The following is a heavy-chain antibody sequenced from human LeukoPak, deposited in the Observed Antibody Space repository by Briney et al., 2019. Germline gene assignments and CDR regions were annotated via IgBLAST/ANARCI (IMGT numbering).Heavy chain of an antibody. J-gene: IGHJ4*02. CDR2: IRSDGSNK. Sequence: GGSLRLSCAASGFTLSSFGMHWVRQAPGKGLEWVAFIRSDGSNKYYADSVKGRLTISRDNSKNTLYLQMNSLRAEDTAAYYCAKDRPGIDYWGQGTLVTVSS. D-gene: IGHD1-26*01. V-gene: IGHV3-30*02. CDR1: GFTLSSFG. CDR3: AKDRPGIDY.